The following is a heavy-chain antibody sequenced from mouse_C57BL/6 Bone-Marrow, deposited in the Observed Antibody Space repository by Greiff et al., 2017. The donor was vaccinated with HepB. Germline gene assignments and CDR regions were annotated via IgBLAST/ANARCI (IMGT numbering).Heavy chain of an antibody. Sequence: VHLVESGGGLVQPGGSLKLSCAASGFTFSDYYMYWVRQTPEKRLEWVAYISNGGGSTYYPDTVKGRFTISRDNAKNTLYLQMSRLKSEDTAMYYCARHRNWYFDVWGTGTTVTVSS. CDR2: ISNGGGST. V-gene: IGHV5-12*01. CDR3: ARHRNWYFDV. J-gene: IGHJ1*03. CDR1: GFTFSDYY.